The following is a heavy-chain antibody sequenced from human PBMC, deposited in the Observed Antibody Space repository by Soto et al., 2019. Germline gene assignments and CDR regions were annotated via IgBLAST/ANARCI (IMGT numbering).Heavy chain of an antibody. Sequence: ASVKVSCKASGYTFTSSYMHWVRQAPGQVLEWMGIINPSGGSTSYAQKFQGRVTMTSDTSTSTVYMELSSLRSEDTAVYYCARVYCSGGSCYGIDYWGQGTLVTVSS. V-gene: IGHV1-46*01. CDR1: GYTFTSSY. J-gene: IGHJ4*02. CDR3: ARVYCSGGSCYGIDY. D-gene: IGHD2-15*01. CDR2: INPSGGST.